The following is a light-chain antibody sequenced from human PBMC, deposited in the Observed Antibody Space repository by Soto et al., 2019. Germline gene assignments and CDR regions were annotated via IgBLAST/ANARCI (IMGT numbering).Light chain of an antibody. J-gene: IGKJ2*01. Sequence: DIQLTQSPSTLSASVGDIVTITCRASQNIENCVAWYQHKPGKAPKVLIYKASTLESVGPSRFSGSESGTEFTLTISSLQPDDFATYYCQQYNSYPRTFCQGTPWEIK. V-gene: IGKV1-5*03. CDR2: KAS. CDR1: QNIENC. CDR3: QQYNSYPRT.